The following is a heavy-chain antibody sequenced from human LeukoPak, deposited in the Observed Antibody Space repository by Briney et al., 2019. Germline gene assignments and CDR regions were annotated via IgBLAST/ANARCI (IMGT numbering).Heavy chain of an antibody. J-gene: IGHJ4*02. CDR2: ITTYNGDK. D-gene: IGHD2-8*01. Sequence: ASVKLSCKASGYTLSEYGISWVRRSPGQRLEWVGWITTYNGDKKYSQNFQGRVTMTTDTSTSTYYMELRSLRSDDTAVYYCARDCSNGVCFPRDYWGQGTLVTVST. CDR1: GYTLSEYG. V-gene: IGHV1-18*01. CDR3: ARDCSNGVCFPRDY.